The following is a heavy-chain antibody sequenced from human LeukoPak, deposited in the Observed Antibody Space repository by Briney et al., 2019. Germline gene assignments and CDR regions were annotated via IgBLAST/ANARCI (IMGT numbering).Heavy chain of an antibody. CDR1: GFTFSRYA. J-gene: IGHJ4*02. CDR2: ISGSGGST. CDR3: AKDPSNYYDSSGLNFDY. V-gene: IGHV3-23*01. Sequence: GGSLRLSCAASGFTFSRYAMSWVRQAPGKGLEWVSAISGSGGSTYYADSVKGRFTISRDNSKNTLYLQMNSLRAEDTAVYYCAKDPSNYYDSSGLNFDYWGQGTLVTVSS. D-gene: IGHD3-22*01.